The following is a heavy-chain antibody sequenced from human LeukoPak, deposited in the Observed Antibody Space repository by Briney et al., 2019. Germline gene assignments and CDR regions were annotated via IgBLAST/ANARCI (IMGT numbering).Heavy chain of an antibody. Sequence: ASVKVSCKASGGTFSSYTISWVRQAPGQGLEWMGGIIPIFGTANYAQKFQGRVTITTDESTSTAYMELSSLRSEDTAVYYCASRKLRIRRYYYMDVWGEGTTVTVSS. CDR2: IIPIFGTA. J-gene: IGHJ6*03. CDR1: GGTFSSYT. V-gene: IGHV1-69*05. D-gene: IGHD1-14*01. CDR3: ASRKLRIRRYYYMDV.